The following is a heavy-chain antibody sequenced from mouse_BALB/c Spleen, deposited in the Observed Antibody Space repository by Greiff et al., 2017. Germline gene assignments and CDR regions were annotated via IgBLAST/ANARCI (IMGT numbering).Heavy chain of an antibody. Sequence: EVKLVESGGGLVQPGGSRKLSCAASGFTFSSFGMHWVRQAPEKGLEWVAYISSGSSTIYYADTVKGRFTISRDNPKNTLFLQMTSLRSEDTAMYYCARDYYGSSYDAMDYWGQGTSVTVSS. D-gene: IGHD1-1*01. CDR1: GFTFSSFG. J-gene: IGHJ4*01. CDR2: ISSGSSTI. CDR3: ARDYYGSSYDAMDY. V-gene: IGHV5-17*02.